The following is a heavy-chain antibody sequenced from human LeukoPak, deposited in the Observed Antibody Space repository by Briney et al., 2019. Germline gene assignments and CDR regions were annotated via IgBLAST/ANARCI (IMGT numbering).Heavy chain of an antibody. CDR3: AREVPTFSSSWPSHGSAFDI. J-gene: IGHJ3*02. CDR2: IYSGGST. CDR1: GFTVSSNY. V-gene: IGHV3-66*01. D-gene: IGHD6-13*01. Sequence: PGGSLRLSCAASGFTVSSNYMSWVRQAPGKGLEWVSVIYSGGSTYYADSVKGRFTISRDNSKNTLYLQMNSLRAEDTAVYYCAREVPTFSSSWPSHGSAFDIWGQGTMVTVSS.